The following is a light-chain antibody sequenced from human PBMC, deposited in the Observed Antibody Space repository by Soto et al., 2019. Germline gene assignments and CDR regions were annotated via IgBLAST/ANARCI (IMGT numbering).Light chain of an antibody. V-gene: IGLV2-11*01. CDR2: DVS. CDR3: CSYAGSYTYV. Sequence: ALTQPRSVFGSPGQSVTISCTGTSSDVGGYNYVSWYQQHPGKAPKLMIYDVSKRPSGVPDRFSGSKSGNTASLTISGLQAEDEADYYCCSYAGSYTYVFGTGTKVTVL. CDR1: SSDVGGYNY. J-gene: IGLJ1*01.